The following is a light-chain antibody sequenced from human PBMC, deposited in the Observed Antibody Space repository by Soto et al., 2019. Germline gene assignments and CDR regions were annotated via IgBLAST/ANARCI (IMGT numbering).Light chain of an antibody. V-gene: IGKV1-12*01. Sequence: DIQMTQSPSSVSASVGDRVTITCRASQGISSWLAWYQQKAGKAPKLLIYGASNLQSGVPSRFSGSGSGTDFTLTITSLQPEDCATYFCQQASRFPWTFGHGTKVEIK. CDR2: GAS. CDR3: QQASRFPWT. J-gene: IGKJ1*01. CDR1: QGISSW.